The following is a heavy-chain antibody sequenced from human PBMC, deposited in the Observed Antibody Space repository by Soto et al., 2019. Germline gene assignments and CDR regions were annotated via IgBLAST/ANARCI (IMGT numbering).Heavy chain of an antibody. Sequence: QLHLVQSGAVVKKPGASVTVSCSASGYPVTAYYMHWVRQAPGRGLEWMGGINPATGAAKYTQTFQGRVTMTRGTSTSTVFMELSGLTSEDTAVFYWARGGGVGVAGSAAFDMWGQGTLVTVSS. V-gene: IGHV1-2*02. D-gene: IGHD3-3*01. CDR2: INPATGAA. J-gene: IGHJ3*02. CDR3: ARGGGVGVAGSAAFDM. CDR1: GYPVTAYY.